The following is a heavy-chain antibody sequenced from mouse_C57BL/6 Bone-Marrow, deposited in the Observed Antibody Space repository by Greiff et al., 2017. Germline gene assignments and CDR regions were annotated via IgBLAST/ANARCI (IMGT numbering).Heavy chain of an antibody. V-gene: IGHV1-19*01. Sequence: VQLQQSGPVLVKPGASVKMSCKASGYTFTDYYMNWVKQSHGKSLEWIGVINPYNGGTSYNQKFKGKATLTVDKSSSTAYMELNSLTSEDSAVYYCARSGYYGSSPWFAYWGQGTLVTVSA. D-gene: IGHD1-1*01. CDR1: GYTFTDYY. J-gene: IGHJ3*01. CDR3: ARSGYYGSSPWFAY. CDR2: INPYNGGT.